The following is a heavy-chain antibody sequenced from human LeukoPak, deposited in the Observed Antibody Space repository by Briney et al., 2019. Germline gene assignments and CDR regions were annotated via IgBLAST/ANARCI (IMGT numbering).Heavy chain of an antibody. V-gene: IGHV1-46*01. D-gene: IGHD3-9*01. CDR3: ARDGDILTGYYPFDY. J-gene: IGHJ4*02. CDR1: GYTFTDYY. CDR2: INPSGGSS. Sequence: RASVKVSCKASGYTFTDYYMQWVRQAPGQGLEWMGTINPSGGSSNYAQKFQGRVTMTRDTSTNTVYMELSSLRSEDTAVYYCARDGDILTGYYPFDYWGQGTLVTVSS.